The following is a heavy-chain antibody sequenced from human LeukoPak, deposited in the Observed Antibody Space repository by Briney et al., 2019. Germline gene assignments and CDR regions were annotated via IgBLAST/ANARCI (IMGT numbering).Heavy chain of an antibody. CDR2: INPTSGGT. J-gene: IGHJ3*02. CDR1: GYTFTGYY. CDR3: AREHSSGYYFDAFDI. D-gene: IGHD3-22*01. Sequence: ASVKVSCKASGYTFTGYYMHWVRQAPGQGLEWMGWINPTSGGTSYAQKFQGRVTMTRDTSISTAYMELSRLRSDDTAVYYCAREHSSGYYFDAFDIWGQGTMVTVSS. V-gene: IGHV1-2*02.